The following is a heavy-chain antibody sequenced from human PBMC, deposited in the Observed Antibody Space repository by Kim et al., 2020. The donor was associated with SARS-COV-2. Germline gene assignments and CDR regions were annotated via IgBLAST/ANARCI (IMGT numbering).Heavy chain of an antibody. J-gene: IGHJ4*02. V-gene: IGHV4-34*01. D-gene: IGHD6-19*01. CDR2: INHSGST. CDR1: GGSFSGYY. CDR3: ARALYSSSWARPSIAVAGNLRAFDY. Sequence: SETLSLTCAVYGGSFSGYYWSWIRQPPGKGLEWIGEINHSGSTNYNPSLKSRVTISVDTSKNQFSLKLSSVTAADTAVYYCARALYSSSWARPSIAVAGNLRAFDYWGQGTLVTVSS.